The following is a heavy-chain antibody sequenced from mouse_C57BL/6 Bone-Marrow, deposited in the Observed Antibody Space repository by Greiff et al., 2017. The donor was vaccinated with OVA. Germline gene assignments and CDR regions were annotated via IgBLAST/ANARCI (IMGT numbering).Heavy chain of an antibody. D-gene: IGHD1-1*01. CDR3: ARCEDYGSRGMDY. J-gene: IGHJ4*01. Sequence: QVQLQQSGAELARPGASVKMSCKASGYTFTSYTMHWVKQRPGQGLEWIGYINPSSGYTKYNQKFKDKATLTADKSSSTAYMQLSSLTSEDSAVYYCARCEDYGSRGMDYWGQGTSVTVSS. V-gene: IGHV1-4*01. CDR1: GYTFTSYT. CDR2: INPSSGYT.